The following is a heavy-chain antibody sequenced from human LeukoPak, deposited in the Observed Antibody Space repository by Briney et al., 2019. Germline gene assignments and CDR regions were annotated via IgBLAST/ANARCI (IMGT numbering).Heavy chain of an antibody. J-gene: IGHJ6*03. CDR3: ARDPYNGYYGDDYYYYMDV. Sequence: GGSLRLSCAASGFTFSSYEMNWVRQAPRKGLEWVSYISSSGSTIYYADSVKGRFTISRDNAKNSLSLQMNSLRAEDTAVYYCARDPYNGYYGDDYYYYMDVWGKGTTVTISS. V-gene: IGHV3-48*03. D-gene: IGHD4-17*01. CDR2: ISSSGSTI. CDR1: GFTFSSYE.